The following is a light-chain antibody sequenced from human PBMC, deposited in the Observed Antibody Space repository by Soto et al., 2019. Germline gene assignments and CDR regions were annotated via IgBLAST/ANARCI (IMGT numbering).Light chain of an antibody. V-gene: IGKV2D-29*01. CDR3: MQAIQFRT. J-gene: IGKJ4*01. CDR1: QSLLRRDGKTD. Sequence: DVVVTQTPLSLSVTPGQPASISCKTSQSLLRRDGKTDLFWYMQRPAQPPQLLMYEVSNRFSGVPDRFSGSGSGTDFTLKISRVEAEDVGVYYCMQAIQFRTFGGGTRVEIK. CDR2: EVS.